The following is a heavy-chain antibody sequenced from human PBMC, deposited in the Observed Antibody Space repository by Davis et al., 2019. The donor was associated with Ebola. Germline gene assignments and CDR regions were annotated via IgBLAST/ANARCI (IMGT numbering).Heavy chain of an antibody. CDR2: IYHSGST. V-gene: IGHV4-30-2*01. J-gene: IGHJ5*02. CDR1: GGSISSGGYS. D-gene: IGHD2-2*01. CDR3: ARGGVLVVPAATPDWFDP. Sequence: MPSETLSLTCAVSGGSISSGGYSWSWIRQPPGKGLEWIGYIYHSGSTYYNPSLKSRVTISVDRSKNQFSLKLSSVTAADTAVYYCARGGVLVVPAATPDWFDPWGQGTLVTVSS.